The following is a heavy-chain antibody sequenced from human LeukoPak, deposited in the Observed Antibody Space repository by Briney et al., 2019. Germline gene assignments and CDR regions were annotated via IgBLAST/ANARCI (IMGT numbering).Heavy chain of an antibody. Sequence: PGGSLRLSCAASGFTFSSYGMHWVRQAPGKGLEWVAFIRYDGSNKYYADSVKGRFTISRDNSKNTLYLQMNSLRAEDTAVYYCAKVPGAAAGTTLFPLSRGSPLYYYYYMDVWGKGTTVTVSS. V-gene: IGHV3-30*02. CDR2: IRYDGSNK. J-gene: IGHJ6*03. CDR1: GFTFSSYG. D-gene: IGHD6-13*01. CDR3: AKVPGAAAGTTLFPLSRGSPLYYYYYMDV.